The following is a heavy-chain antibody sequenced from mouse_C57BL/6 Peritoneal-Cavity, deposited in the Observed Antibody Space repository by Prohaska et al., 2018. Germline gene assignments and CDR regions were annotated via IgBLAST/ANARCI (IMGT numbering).Heavy chain of an antibody. CDR2: INPNNGGT. V-gene: IGHV1-26*01. J-gene: IGHJ2*01. D-gene: IGHD1-1*01. CDR3: AGSPYGSSFDY. Sequence: HGKSLEWIGDINPNNGGTSYNQKFKGKATLTVDKSSSTAYMELRSLTPEDSAVYYCAGSPYGSSFDYWGQGTTLTVSS.